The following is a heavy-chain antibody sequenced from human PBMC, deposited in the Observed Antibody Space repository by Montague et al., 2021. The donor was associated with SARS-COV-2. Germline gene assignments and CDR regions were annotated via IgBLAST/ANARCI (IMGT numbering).Heavy chain of an antibody. CDR2: IYYSGST. Sequence: SETLSLTCTVSGGSISSYYWSWIRQPPGKGLEWIGYIYYSGSTNYNPSLKSRVTISVDTSKNQFSLKLSSVTAADTAVYYCARGHECSGGSGWWECWFDPWGQGTLVTVSS. V-gene: IGHV4-59*01. J-gene: IGHJ5*02. D-gene: IGHD2-15*01. CDR1: GGSISSYY. CDR3: ARGHECSGGSGWWECWFDP.